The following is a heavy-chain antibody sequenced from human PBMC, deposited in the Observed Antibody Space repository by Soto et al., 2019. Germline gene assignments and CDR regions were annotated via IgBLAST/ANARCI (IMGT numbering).Heavy chain of an antibody. CDR1: GDSVSSNSAA. CDR3: ARDHEVGSAVAGHDWFDP. CDR2: TYYRSKWYN. V-gene: IGHV6-1*01. J-gene: IGHJ5*02. D-gene: IGHD6-19*01. Sequence: PSQTLSLTCAISGDSVSSNSAAWNWIRQSPSRGLEWLGRTYYRSKWYNDYAVSVKSRITINPDTSKKKFTLQLNSVTPEDTAMVYCARDHEVGSAVAGHDWFDPWGQGTLVTVSS.